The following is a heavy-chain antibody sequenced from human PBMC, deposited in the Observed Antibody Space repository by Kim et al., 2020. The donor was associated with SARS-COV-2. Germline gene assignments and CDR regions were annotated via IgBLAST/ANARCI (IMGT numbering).Heavy chain of an antibody. J-gene: IGHJ6*02. CDR3: AKDNYYGSGAAGYGMDV. V-gene: IGHV3-30*02. D-gene: IGHD3-10*01. Sequence: KGRFTITRDNSKNTLYLQMNSLRAEDTAVYYCAKDNYYGSGAAGYGMDVWGQGTTVTVSS.